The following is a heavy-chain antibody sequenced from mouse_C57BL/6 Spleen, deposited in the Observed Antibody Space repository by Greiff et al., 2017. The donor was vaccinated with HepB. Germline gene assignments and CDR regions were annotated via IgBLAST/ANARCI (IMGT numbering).Heavy chain of an antibody. CDR3: ARSSIYYGYYWYFDV. CDR1: GYTFTSYW. J-gene: IGHJ1*03. CDR2: IDPNSGGT. Sequence: QVQLKQPGAELVKPGASVKLSCKASGYTFTSYWMHWVKQRPGRGLEWIGRIDPNSGGTKYNEKFKSKATLTVDKPSSTAYMQLSSLTSEDSAVYYCARSSIYYGYYWYFDVWGTGTTVTVSS. D-gene: IGHD2-2*01. V-gene: IGHV1-72*01.